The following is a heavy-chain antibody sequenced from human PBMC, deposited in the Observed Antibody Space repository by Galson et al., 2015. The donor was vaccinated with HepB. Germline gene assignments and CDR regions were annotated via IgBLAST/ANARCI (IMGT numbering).Heavy chain of an antibody. D-gene: IGHD4-17*01. CDR3: ARDDYGDPDAFDI. CDR2: ISGYNGNT. CDR1: GYTFTSYG. Sequence: SVKVSCKASGYTFTSYGISWVRQAPGQGLEWMGWISGYNGNTNYAQKFQGRVTMTTDTSTSTAYVEVRSLRFDDTAVYYCARDDYGDPDAFDIWGQGTMVTVSS. J-gene: IGHJ3*02. V-gene: IGHV1-18*01.